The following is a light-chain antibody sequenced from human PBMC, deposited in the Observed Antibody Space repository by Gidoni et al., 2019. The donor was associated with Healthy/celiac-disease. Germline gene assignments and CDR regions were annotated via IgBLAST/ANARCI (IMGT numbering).Light chain of an antibody. CDR3: QQYGSSPT. J-gene: IGKJ4*01. Sequence: YGRASQSVSSSYLAWYQQKPGQAPRLLIYGASSRATGIPDRFSGSGSGTDSTLTISRLEPEDFAVYYCQQYGSSPTFGGGTKVEIK. CDR1: QSVSSSY. V-gene: IGKV3-20*01. CDR2: GAS.